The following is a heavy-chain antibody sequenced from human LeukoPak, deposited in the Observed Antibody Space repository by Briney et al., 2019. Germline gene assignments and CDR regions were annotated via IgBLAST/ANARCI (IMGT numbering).Heavy chain of an antibody. CDR2: IYSSGST. D-gene: IGHD1-1*01. J-gene: IGHJ4*02. V-gene: IGHV4-39*01. Sequence: SETLSLTCTVSGGSISSSIYYWDWIRQPPGKGLEWIGSIYSSGSTYYNPSLKSRVTISVDTSKNQFSLKLSSVTAADTAVYYCARHKWNDADYFDFWGQGTLVTVSS. CDR3: ARHKWNDADYFDF. CDR1: GGSISSSIYY.